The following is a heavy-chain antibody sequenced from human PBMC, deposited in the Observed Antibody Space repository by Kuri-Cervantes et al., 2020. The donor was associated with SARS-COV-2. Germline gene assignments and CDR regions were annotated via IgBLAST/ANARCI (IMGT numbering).Heavy chain of an antibody. Sequence: RTLSLTCAASGFTFSSYAMHWVRQAPGKGLEWVAVISYDGSNKYYADSVKGRFTISRDNSKNTLYLQMNSLRAEDTAVCYCARGGGIAAAPSGYWGQGTLVTVSS. CDR3: ARGGGIAAAPSGY. J-gene: IGHJ4*02. CDR2: ISYDGSNK. CDR1: GFTFSSYA. V-gene: IGHV3-30*04. D-gene: IGHD6-13*01.